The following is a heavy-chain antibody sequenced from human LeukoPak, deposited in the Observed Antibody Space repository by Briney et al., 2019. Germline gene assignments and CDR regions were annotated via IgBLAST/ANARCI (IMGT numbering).Heavy chain of an antibody. J-gene: IGHJ3*02. CDR3: ARLEYSSYHALDI. CDR2: IYYSGST. CDR1: GGSISSSSYY. D-gene: IGHD6-6*01. Sequence: SETLSLTCTVSGGSISSSSYYWGWIRQPPGKGLEWIGSIYYSGSTYYNPSLKSRVTISVDTSKNQFSLKLSSVTAADTAVYYCARLEYSSYHALDIWGQGTMVTVSS. V-gene: IGHV4-39*01.